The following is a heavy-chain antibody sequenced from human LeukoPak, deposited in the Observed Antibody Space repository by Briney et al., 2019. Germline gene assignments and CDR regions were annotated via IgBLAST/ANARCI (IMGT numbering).Heavy chain of an antibody. CDR2: ISGSGGST. CDR1: GFTFSSYA. CDR3: AKDQLWFGELLYLFDY. V-gene: IGHV3-23*01. Sequence: PGGSLRLSCAASGFTFSSYAMSWVRQAPGKGLEWVSAISGSGGSTYYADSVKGRFTISRDNSKNTLYLQMNSLRAEDTAVYYCAKDQLWFGELLYLFDYWGQGTLVTVSS. J-gene: IGHJ4*02. D-gene: IGHD3-10*01.